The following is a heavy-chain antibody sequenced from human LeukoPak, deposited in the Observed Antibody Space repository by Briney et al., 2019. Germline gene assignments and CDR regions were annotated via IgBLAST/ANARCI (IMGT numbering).Heavy chain of an antibody. CDR3: AGRLRSLDY. D-gene: IGHD4-17*01. J-gene: IGHJ4*02. CDR1: GGSFSGYY. CDR2: INHGGST. V-gene: IGHV4-34*01. Sequence: SETLSLTCAVSGGSFSGYYWTWIRQPPGKGLEWIGEINHGGSTNYNPSLKSRVTISVDTSKNQFSLKLSSVTAADTSVYYCAGRLRSLDYWGQGTLVTVSS.